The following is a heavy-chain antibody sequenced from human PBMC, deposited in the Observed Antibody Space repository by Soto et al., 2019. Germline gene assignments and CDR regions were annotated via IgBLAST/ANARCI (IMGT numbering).Heavy chain of an antibody. D-gene: IGHD4-4*01. CDR1: GFTFSNAW. CDR2: IKSKTDGGTT. CDR3: TTAISNYYYYYGMDV. Sequence: GGSLRLSCAASGFTFSNAWMSWVRQAPGKGLEWVGRIKSKTDGGTTDYAAPVKGRFTISRDDSKNTLYLQMNSLKTEDTAVYYCTTAISNYYYYYGMDVWGQGTTVTVSS. V-gene: IGHV3-15*01. J-gene: IGHJ6*02.